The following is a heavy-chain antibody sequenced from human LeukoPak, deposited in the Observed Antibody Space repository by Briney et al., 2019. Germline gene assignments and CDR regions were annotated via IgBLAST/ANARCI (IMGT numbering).Heavy chain of an antibody. CDR1: GGSFSGYY. Sequence: KSSETLSLTCAVYGGSFSGYYWSWIRQPPGKGLEWIGEINHSGSTNYNPSLKSRVTISVDTSKNQFSLKLSSVTAADTAVYYCARRSLLLDAFDIWGQGTMVTVSS. J-gene: IGHJ3*02. CDR3: ARRSLLLDAFDI. CDR2: INHSGST. V-gene: IGHV4-34*01. D-gene: IGHD2-15*01.